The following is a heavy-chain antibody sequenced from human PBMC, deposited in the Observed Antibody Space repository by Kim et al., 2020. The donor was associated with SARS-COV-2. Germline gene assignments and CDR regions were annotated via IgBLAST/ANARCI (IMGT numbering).Heavy chain of an antibody. J-gene: IGHJ4*02. Sequence: NNSPSLRRRVTISVDTAKNQVSRKLSSVTAADRAVYYCARGSTMVRGLDHWGQGTLVTVSS. V-gene: IGHV4-59*09. CDR3: ARGSTMVRGLDH. D-gene: IGHD3-10*01.